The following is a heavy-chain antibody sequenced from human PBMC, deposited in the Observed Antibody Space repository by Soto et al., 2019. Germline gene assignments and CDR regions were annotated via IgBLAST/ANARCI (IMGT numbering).Heavy chain of an antibody. Sequence: GESLKISCKGSGYSFTSYWISWVRQMPGKGLEWMGRIDPSDSYTNYSPSFQGHVTISADKSISTAYLQRSSLKASDTAMYYCARHPQTRYCTNGVCYSAHFDYWGQGTLVTVSS. J-gene: IGHJ4*02. CDR2: IDPSDSYT. D-gene: IGHD2-8*01. CDR1: GYSFTSYW. V-gene: IGHV5-10-1*01. CDR3: ARHPQTRYCTNGVCYSAHFDY.